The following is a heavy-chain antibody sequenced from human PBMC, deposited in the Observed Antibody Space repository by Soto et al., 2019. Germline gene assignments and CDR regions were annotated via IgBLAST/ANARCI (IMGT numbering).Heavy chain of an antibody. CDR3: EAELYSGGSCCSFDI. D-gene: IGHD2-15*01. Sequence: SVKVSCKTSGFTFSNSAVQWVRQARGQRLEWMAWIVVGSGNTKYAQKFQERVTITRDMSTSTVHMELSSLRTDDTAVYYCEAELYSGGSCCSFDIWGQGTMVPVS. J-gene: IGHJ3*02. CDR2: IVVGSGNT. V-gene: IGHV1-58*01. CDR1: GFTFSNSA.